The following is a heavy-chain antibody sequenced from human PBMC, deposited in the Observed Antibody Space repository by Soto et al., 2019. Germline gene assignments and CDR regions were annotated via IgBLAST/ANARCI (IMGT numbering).Heavy chain of an antibody. V-gene: IGHV5-51*01. CDR2: IYPGDSDT. J-gene: IGHJ4*02. D-gene: IGHD2-15*01. Sequence: EVQLVQSGAELKKPGESLKISCKGSGYKFSTFWIGWVRQMPGKGLEWMGIIYPGDSDTRYSPSFEGQVTMSVDKSINTAYLQWSSLKASDTAMYYCARPFCTGGNCNSEVDYWGQGTLVTVSS. CDR1: GYKFSTFW. CDR3: ARPFCTGGNCNSEVDY.